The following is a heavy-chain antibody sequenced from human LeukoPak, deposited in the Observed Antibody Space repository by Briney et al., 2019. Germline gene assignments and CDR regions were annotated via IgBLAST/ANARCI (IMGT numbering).Heavy chain of an antibody. D-gene: IGHD5-24*01. CDR2: ISGSGDGT. Sequence: GGSLRLSCTASGFTFRTYAMNWVRQAPGKGLEWLSGISGSGDGTYYADSVKGRFTISRDNSKNVVYLQMNSLTVEDAATYYCAKRTMSAFDSWGQGTLLIVSS. J-gene: IGHJ4*02. V-gene: IGHV3-23*01. CDR3: AKRTMSAFDS. CDR1: GFTFRTYA.